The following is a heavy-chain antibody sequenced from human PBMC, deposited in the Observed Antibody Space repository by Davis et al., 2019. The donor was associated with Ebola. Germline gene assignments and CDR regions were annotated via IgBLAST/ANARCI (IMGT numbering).Heavy chain of an antibody. CDR2: ISSSGSHI. CDR3: ATQIESDYNYGHG. Sequence: PGGSLRLSCAASGFTFSDYYMSWIRQAPGKGLEWVAYISSSGSHIYYADSVKGRLTISRDNAKNSLYLQMNSLRAEDTAVYYCATQIESDYNYGHGWGQGTLVTVSS. CDR1: GFTFSDYY. J-gene: IGHJ4*02. V-gene: IGHV3-11*01. D-gene: IGHD5-18*01.